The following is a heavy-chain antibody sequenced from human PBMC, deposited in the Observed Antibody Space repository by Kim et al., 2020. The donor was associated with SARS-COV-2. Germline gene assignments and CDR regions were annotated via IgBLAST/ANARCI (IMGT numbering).Heavy chain of an antibody. J-gene: IGHJ5*02. D-gene: IGHD2-21*02. CDR2: INAGNGNT. CDR1: GYTLTSYA. V-gene: IGHV1-3*01. Sequence: ASVKVSCKASGYTLTSYAMHWVRQAPGQRLEWMGWINAGNGNTKYSQKFQGRVTITRDTSASTAYMELSSLRSEDTAVYYCARDHCGGDCYFNWFDPWGQGTLVTVSS. CDR3: ARDHCGGDCYFNWFDP.